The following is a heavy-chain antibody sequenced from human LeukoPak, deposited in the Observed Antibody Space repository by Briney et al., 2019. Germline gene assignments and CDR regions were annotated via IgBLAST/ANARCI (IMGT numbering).Heavy chain of an antibody. Sequence: ASVTVSCKVSGYTLSALSMHWGRQAPGKGLEWMGGFDPEDGETIYAQKFQGRVTMTEDTSTDAAYMELSSLRSEDTAVYYCATEDSSGWYNWFDPWGQGTLVTVSS. V-gene: IGHV1-24*01. D-gene: IGHD6-19*01. CDR2: FDPEDGET. CDR3: ATEDSSGWYNWFDP. J-gene: IGHJ5*02. CDR1: GYTLSALS.